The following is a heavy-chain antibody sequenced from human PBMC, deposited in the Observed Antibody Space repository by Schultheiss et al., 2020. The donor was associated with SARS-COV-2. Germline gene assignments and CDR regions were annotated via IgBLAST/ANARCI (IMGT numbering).Heavy chain of an antibody. CDR1: GFTFSSYA. J-gene: IGHJ6*01. D-gene: IGHD6-25*01. CDR3: AKDIGATVDYYYYGMDV. Sequence: GESLKISCAASGFTFSSYAMHWVRQAPGKGLEWVAVISYDGSNKYYADSVKGRFTISRDNSKNSLYLQMNSLRAEDTALYYCAKDIGATVDYYYYGMDVWGKGPRSPSPQ. V-gene: IGHV3-30*04. CDR2: ISYDGSNK.